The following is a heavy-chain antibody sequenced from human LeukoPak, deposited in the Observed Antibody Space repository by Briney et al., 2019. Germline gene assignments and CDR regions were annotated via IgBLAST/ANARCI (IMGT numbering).Heavy chain of an antibody. V-gene: IGHV4-59*11. CDR2: IYCSGST. CDR1: GDSISRHY. D-gene: IGHD1-26*01. CDR3: ARERLIAGATVFDY. Sequence: PSETLSLTCTVTGDSISRHYWSCIRQPPGKGLEWIGCIYCSGSTSYNPSLKSRVTISVDTSNNQFSLKLTSMTAADTAVYFCARERLIAGATVFDYWGQGTLVTVSS. J-gene: IGHJ4*02.